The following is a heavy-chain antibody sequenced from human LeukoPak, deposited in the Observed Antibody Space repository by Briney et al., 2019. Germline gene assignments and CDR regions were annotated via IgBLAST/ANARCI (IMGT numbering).Heavy chain of an antibody. J-gene: IGHJ4*02. CDR2: INPNSGGA. CDR1: GYTFTGYY. CDR3: ARERTDQRGDY. V-gene: IGHV1-2*06. Sequence: ASVKVSCKASGYTFTGYYMHWGRQAPGQGLEWMGRINPNSGGANFAEKFQGRDTMTRDTSISTAYMELSRLRADDTAAYYCARERTDQRGDYWGQGTLVTVSS. D-gene: IGHD3-16*01.